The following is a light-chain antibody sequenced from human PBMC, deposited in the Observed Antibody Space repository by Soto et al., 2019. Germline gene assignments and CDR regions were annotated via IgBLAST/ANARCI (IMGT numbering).Light chain of an antibody. V-gene: IGLV6-57*04. J-gene: IGLJ3*02. CDR3: SSYTSSSTLEV. Sequence: NFMLTQPHSVSESPGKTLSISCTRSSGSIANNYVQWYQQRPGSAPTTVIYENNQRLSGVPDRFSGSTDGSSNSASLTISGLQAEDEADYYCSSYTSSSTLEVFGGGTKLTVL. CDR1: SGSIANNY. CDR2: ENN.